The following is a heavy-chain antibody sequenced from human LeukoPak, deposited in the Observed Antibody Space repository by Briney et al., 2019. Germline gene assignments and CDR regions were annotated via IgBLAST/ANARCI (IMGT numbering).Heavy chain of an antibody. CDR2: INAGNRNT. V-gene: IGHV1-3*01. CDR1: GYTFINYT. Sequence: GASVKVSCKASGYTFINYTMHWVRQAPGQRLEWMGWINAGNRNTKYSQKFQGRVTITRDTSATIAYMELSSLGSEDTAVYYCARSARSEAADYWGQGTLVTVSS. J-gene: IGHJ4*02. CDR3: ARSARSEAADY.